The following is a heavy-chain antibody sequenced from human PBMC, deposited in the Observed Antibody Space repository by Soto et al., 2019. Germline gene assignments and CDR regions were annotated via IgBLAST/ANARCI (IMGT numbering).Heavy chain of an antibody. Sequence: QLQLVESGGGVVQPGRSLRLSCAASGFTFSTYGMHWVRQAPGKGLEWVAVIWYDGGNKYYTDSVKGRFIISRDNSKNTLYLQMNSLRAEDTALYYCARDFYGDAAPTFFDIWGQGTMVTVSS. J-gene: IGHJ3*02. CDR3: ARDFYGDAAPTFFDI. D-gene: IGHD4-17*01. CDR1: GFTFSTYG. V-gene: IGHV3-33*01. CDR2: IWYDGGNK.